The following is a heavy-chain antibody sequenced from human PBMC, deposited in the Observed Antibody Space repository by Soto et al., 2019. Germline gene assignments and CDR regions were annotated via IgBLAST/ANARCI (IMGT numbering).Heavy chain of an antibody. CDR3: AKGRLWFGELYYGMDV. CDR2: ISGSGGST. V-gene: IGHV3-23*01. D-gene: IGHD3-10*01. CDR1: GFTFSSYA. Sequence: GGSLRLSCAASGFTFSSYAMSWVRQAPGKGLEWVSAISGSGGSTYYADSVKGRFTISRDNSKNTLYLQMNSLRAEDTAVYYCAKGRLWFGELYYGMDVWGQGTTVTVSS. J-gene: IGHJ6*02.